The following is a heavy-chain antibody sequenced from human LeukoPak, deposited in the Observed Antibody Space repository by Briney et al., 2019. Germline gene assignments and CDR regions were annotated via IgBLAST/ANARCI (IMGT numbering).Heavy chain of an antibody. D-gene: IGHD3-10*01. CDR2: ISGSGGST. Sequence: GGSLRLSCAASGFTFSSYAMSWVRQAPGKGLEWVSAISGSGGSTYYADSVKGRFTISRDNSKNTLYLQMNSLRAEDTAVYYCAKERPANYYGSGSPPDAFDIWGQGTMVTVSS. V-gene: IGHV3-23*01. J-gene: IGHJ3*02. CDR3: AKERPANYYGSGSPPDAFDI. CDR1: GFTFSSYA.